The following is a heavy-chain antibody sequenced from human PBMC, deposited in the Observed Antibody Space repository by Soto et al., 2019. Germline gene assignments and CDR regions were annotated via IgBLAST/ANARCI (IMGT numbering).Heavy chain of an antibody. Sequence: WTWIRQHPGTGLEWIGYIYYSGSTYYNPSLKSRCTISVDTSKNQFSLKLSSVTAADTAVYYCARVCGGDCHYGMDVWGQGTTVTVSS. CDR2: IYYSGST. J-gene: IGHJ6*02. CDR3: ARVCGGDCHYGMDV. D-gene: IGHD2-21*02. V-gene: IGHV4-31*02.